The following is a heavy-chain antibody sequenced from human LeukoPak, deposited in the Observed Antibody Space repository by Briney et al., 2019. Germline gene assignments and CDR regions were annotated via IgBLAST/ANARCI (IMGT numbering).Heavy chain of an antibody. V-gene: IGHV4-59*01. D-gene: IGHD3-22*01. CDR1: GGSISSYY. Sequence: SETLFLTCTVSGGSISSYYWSWIRQPPGKGLEWIGYIYYSGSTNYKPSLKSRVTISVETSKNQFSLKLRSVTAADTAVYYCARVTGYMIEDYFDYWGQGTLVTVSS. CDR3: ARVTGYMIEDYFDY. J-gene: IGHJ4*02. CDR2: IYYSGST.